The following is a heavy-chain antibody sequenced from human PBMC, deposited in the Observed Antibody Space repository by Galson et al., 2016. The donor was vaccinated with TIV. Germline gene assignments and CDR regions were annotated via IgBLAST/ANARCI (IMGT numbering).Heavy chain of an antibody. V-gene: IGHV3-53*01. D-gene: IGHD2-15*01. CDR1: GFSVSNKY. J-gene: IGHJ6*02. CDR2: VYNGGRT. Sequence: CAASGFSVSNKYMTWVRQAPGKGLEWVSVVYNGGRTDYADFVKGRFTVSRDNSKNTVFLQMNNLRADDTAVYYCGRGGGEDYYYHGIDVWGQGTTVTVSS. CDR3: GRGGGEDYYYHGIDV.